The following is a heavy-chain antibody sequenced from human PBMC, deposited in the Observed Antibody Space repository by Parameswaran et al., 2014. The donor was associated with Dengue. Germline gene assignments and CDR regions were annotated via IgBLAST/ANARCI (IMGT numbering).Heavy chain of an antibody. D-gene: IGHD1/OR15-1a*01. CDR3: VRDKYGFRNRNSFGR. Sequence: WIRQPPGKGLEWVSSISYSSNYIYYADSVKGRFTISRDSAKNSLYLQMNSLRAEDTAVYYCVRDKYGFRNRNSFGRWGQGTLVTVSS. J-gene: IGHJ5*02. CDR2: ISYSSNYI. V-gene: IGHV3-21*01.